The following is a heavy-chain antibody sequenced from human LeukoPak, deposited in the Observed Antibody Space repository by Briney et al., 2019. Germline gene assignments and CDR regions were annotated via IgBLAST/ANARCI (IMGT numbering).Heavy chain of an antibody. D-gene: IGHD5-18*01. J-gene: IGHJ5*02. CDR3: APGVMHSYTLA. V-gene: IGHV3-21*01. CDR2: ISSSSSYI. CDR1: GFTFSSYS. Sequence: PGGSLRLSCAASGFTFSSYSMNWVRQAPGKGLAWVSSISSSSSYIYYADSVKGRFTISRDNAKNSLYLQMNSLRAEDTDMYYCAPGVMHSYTLAWGQGSLVTVSS.